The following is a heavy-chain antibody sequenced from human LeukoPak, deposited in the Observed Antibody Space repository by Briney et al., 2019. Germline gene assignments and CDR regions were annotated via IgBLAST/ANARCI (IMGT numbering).Heavy chain of an antibody. J-gene: IGHJ6*03. D-gene: IGHD3-10*01. CDR1: GFTFSSYA. CDR2: ISGSGGST. CDR3: AREGITMVRGVYNYYYYMDV. V-gene: IGHV3-23*01. Sequence: GGSLRLSCAASGFTFSSYAMSWVRQAPGKGLEWVSAISGSGGSTYYADSVKGRFTISRDNAKNSLYLQMNSLRAEDTAVYYCAREGITMVRGVYNYYYYMDVWGKGTTVTVSS.